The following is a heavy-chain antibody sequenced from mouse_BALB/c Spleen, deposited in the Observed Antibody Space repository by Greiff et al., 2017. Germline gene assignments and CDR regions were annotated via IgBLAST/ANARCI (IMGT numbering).Heavy chain of an antibody. CDR2: ISSGGSYT. CDR1: GFTFSSYA. D-gene: IGHD1-1*01. J-gene: IGHJ2*01. CDR3: ARGGSRAFDY. Sequence: EVKLMESGGGLVKPGGSLKLSCAASGFTFSSYAMSWVRQSPEKRLEWVAEISSGGSYTYYPDTVTGRFTISRDNAKNTLYLEMSSLRSEDTAMYYCARGGSRAFDYWGQGTTLTVSS. V-gene: IGHV5-9-4*01.